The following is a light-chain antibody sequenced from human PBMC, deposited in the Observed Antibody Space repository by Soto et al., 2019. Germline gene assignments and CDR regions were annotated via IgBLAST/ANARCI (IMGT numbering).Light chain of an antibody. J-gene: IGKJ5*01. CDR1: QGLSGS. CDR3: QQGHNWPLT. V-gene: IGKV1-12*01. Sequence: DIQMTQSPSSVSASVGDRVTITCRATQGLSGSLAWYQQKPGKAPKLLISVTSRLQSGVPSMFSGSASGTDFTLTLDSLQPEDLATYYCQQGHNWPLTFGQGTRLEIK. CDR2: VTS.